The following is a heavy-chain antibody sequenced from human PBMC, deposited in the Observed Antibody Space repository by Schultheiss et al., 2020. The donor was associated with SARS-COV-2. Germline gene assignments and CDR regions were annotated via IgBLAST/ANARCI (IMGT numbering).Heavy chain of an antibody. D-gene: IGHD3-10*01. CDR1: GGSISSYY. Sequence: SETLSLTCAVYGGSISSYYWGWIRQSPGKGLEWIGYIHYSGTTNYNPSLKSRVNISLDTSKNQFSLKLSSVTAADTAVYYCARESAQHTYGGGHGHFDYWGQGNLVTVSS. V-gene: IGHV4-59*01. CDR2: IHYSGTT. CDR3: ARESAQHTYGGGHGHFDY. J-gene: IGHJ4*02.